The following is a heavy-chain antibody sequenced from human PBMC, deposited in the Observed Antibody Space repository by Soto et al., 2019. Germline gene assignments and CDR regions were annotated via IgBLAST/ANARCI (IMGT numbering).Heavy chain of an antibody. J-gene: IGHJ1*01. D-gene: IGHD1-26*01. V-gene: IGHV3-48*02. Sequence: EVQLVESGGGLLQPGGSLRLSCAASGFTFSSYSMTWVRQAPGKGLEWVSYISGSSTPIYYADSVKGRFTSSRDNAKNSVFQQMNSLRDEDTAIYYCAGEGSSGGLADFQHCGQGTLVTVSS. CDR1: GFTFSSYS. CDR2: ISGSSTPI. CDR3: AGEGSSGGLADFQH.